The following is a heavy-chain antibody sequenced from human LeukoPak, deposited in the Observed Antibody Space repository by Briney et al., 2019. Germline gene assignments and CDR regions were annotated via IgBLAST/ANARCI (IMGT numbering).Heavy chain of an antibody. Sequence: GGSLRLSCAASGFTFDDYGMSWVRQAPGKGLEWVSGINWNGGSTGYADSVKGRFTISRDNAKNSLYLQMNSLRAEDTALYYCARVRRSSSWYTGSGSLDYWGQGTLATVSS. CDR2: INWNGGST. D-gene: IGHD6-13*01. CDR1: GFTFDDYG. J-gene: IGHJ4*02. V-gene: IGHV3-20*04. CDR3: ARVRRSSSWYTGSGSLDY.